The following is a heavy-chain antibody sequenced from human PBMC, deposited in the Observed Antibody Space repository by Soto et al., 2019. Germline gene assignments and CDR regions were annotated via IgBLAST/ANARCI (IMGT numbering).Heavy chain of an antibody. V-gene: IGHV1-69*18. CDR3: ARDPLSSFAMDV. CDR1: GDTFRSYA. J-gene: IGHJ6*02. D-gene: IGHD3-10*02. Sequence: QVQLVQSGAEVKKPGSSVKVSYKASGDTFRSYAISWVRQAPGQGLEWMGKIIPTFGKTNYAQQFQGRLTISADDSTSTVYMELSSLLSADTAVYYCARDPLSSFAMDVWGQGTTVIVSS. CDR2: IIPTFGKT.